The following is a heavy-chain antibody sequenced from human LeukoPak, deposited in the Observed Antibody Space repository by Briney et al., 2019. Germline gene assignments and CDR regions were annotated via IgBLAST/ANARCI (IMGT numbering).Heavy chain of an antibody. D-gene: IGHD3-22*01. CDR3: ARAAPNYYDSSGSLRNPYFDY. J-gene: IGHJ4*02. V-gene: IGHV4-31*03. Sequence: SQTLSLTCTVSGGSISTGGYYWSWIRQHPGKGLEWIGNIYYSGSTYYSPSLKSRVTMSVDASKNQFSLTLISVTAADTAVYFCARAAPNYYDSSGSLRNPYFDYWGQGTLVTVSS. CDR1: GGSISTGGYY. CDR2: IYYSGST.